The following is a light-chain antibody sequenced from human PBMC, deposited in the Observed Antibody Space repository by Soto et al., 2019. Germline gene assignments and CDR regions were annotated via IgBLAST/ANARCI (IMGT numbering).Light chain of an antibody. Sequence: EIGMTQSAATLSVSQGERATLSCRPSQSVGSNLAWYQQKPGQAPRLLIYGASTRAPDIPARFSGSGSGTEFTLTISSLQSADFAVYYCQHYNNWPPLTFGGGTKVDIK. J-gene: IGKJ4*01. CDR3: QHYNNWPPLT. CDR2: GAS. CDR1: QSVGSN. V-gene: IGKV3-15*01.